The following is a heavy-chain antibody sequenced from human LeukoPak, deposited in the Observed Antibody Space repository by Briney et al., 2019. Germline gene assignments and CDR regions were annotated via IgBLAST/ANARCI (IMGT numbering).Heavy chain of an antibody. CDR2: ISYDGSNK. V-gene: IGHV3-30*18. CDR3: AKDRYNWNYHVYYYYGMDV. J-gene: IGHJ6*02. Sequence: GRSLRLSCAASGFTFSSYGMHWVRQAPGKGLEWVAVISYDGSNKYYADSVKGRFTISRDNSKNTLYLQMNSLRAEDTAVYYCAKDRYNWNYHVYYYYGMDVWGQGTTVTVSS. D-gene: IGHD1-7*01. CDR1: GFTFSSYG.